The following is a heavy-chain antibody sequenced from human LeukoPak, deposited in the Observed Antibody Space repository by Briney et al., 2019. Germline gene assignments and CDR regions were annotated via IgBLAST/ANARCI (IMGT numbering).Heavy chain of an antibody. CDR3: ARGSEYSSSSFLWDGSRPFDY. J-gene: IGHJ4*02. V-gene: IGHV1-69*05. CDR2: IIPIFGTA. D-gene: IGHD6-6*01. Sequence: GASVKVSCKASGGTFSSYAISWVRQAPGQGLEWMGGIIPIFGTANYAQKFQGRVTITTDESTSTAYMELSSLRSEDTAVYYCARGSEYSSSSFLWDGSRPFDYWGQGTLVTVSS. CDR1: GGTFSSYA.